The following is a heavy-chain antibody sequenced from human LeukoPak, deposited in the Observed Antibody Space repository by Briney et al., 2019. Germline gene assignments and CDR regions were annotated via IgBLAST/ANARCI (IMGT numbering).Heavy chain of an antibody. V-gene: IGHV3-11*01. CDR3: ASAIVATDQDPPFDY. Sequence: GGSLRLSCAASGFTISDYYMSWIRQAPGKGLEWVSYISKTYSTIYYADSVKGRFTISRDNAKNSLYLQMNSLRAEDTAVCYCASAIVATDQDPPFDYWGQGTLVTVSS. CDR1: GFTISDYY. CDR2: ISKTYSTI. D-gene: IGHD5-12*01. J-gene: IGHJ4*02.